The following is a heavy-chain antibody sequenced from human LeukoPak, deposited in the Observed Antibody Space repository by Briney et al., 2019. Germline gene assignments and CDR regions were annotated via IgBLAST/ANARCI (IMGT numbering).Heavy chain of an antibody. V-gene: IGHV4-39*01. CDR2: IYYSGST. CDR1: GGSISSSSYY. Sequence: PSETLSLTCTVSGGSISSSSYYWDWIRQPPGKGLEWIGSIYYSGSTYYNPSLKSRVTISVDTSKNQFSLKLSSVTAADTAVYYCASLKWGTVTKLNWFDPWGQGTLVTVSS. CDR3: ASLKWGTVTKLNWFDP. J-gene: IGHJ5*02. D-gene: IGHD4-17*01.